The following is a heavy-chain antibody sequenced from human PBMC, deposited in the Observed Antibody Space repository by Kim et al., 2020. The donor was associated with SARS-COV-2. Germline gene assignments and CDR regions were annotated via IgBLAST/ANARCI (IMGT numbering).Heavy chain of an antibody. Sequence: GGTNHEQRFQGRVTMTRDPSISTVYLEMTRLRSDDTALYYCARSSLLDFDYWGQGTLVTLSS. CDR3: ARSSLLDFDY. V-gene: IGHV1-2*02. J-gene: IGHJ4*02. CDR2: GGT. D-gene: IGHD2-15*01.